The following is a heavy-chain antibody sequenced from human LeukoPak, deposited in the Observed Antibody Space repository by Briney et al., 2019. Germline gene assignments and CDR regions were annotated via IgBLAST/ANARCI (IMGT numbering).Heavy chain of an antibody. CDR3: ARVTGPLWSGSYFDY. V-gene: IGHV3-21*04. Sequence: PGGSLRLSCAASGFTFSSYSMNWVRQAPGKGLEWVSSISSSSSYIYYADSVKGRFTISRDNAKNSLYLQMNSLRSDDTAVYYCARVTGPLWSGSYFDYWGQGTLVTVSS. D-gene: IGHD3-10*01. J-gene: IGHJ4*02. CDR1: GFTFSSYS. CDR2: ISSSSSYI.